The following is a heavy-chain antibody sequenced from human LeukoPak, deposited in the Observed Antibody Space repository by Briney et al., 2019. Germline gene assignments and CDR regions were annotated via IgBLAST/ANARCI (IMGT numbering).Heavy chain of an antibody. CDR2: INHSGST. Sequence: SETLSLTCAAYGGSFSGYYWSWIRQPPGKGLEWIGEINHSGSTNYNPSLKSRVTISVDTSKNQFSLKLSSVTAADTAVYYCARDGIVVVPAAQGYYFDYWGQGTLVTVSS. D-gene: IGHD2-2*01. CDR3: ARDGIVVVPAAQGYYFDY. CDR1: GGSFSGYY. V-gene: IGHV4-34*01. J-gene: IGHJ4*02.